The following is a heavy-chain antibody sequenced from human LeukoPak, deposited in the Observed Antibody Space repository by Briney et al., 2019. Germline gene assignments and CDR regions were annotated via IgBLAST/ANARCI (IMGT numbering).Heavy chain of an antibody. D-gene: IGHD3-22*01. CDR1: GFTFSSYG. CDR3: AKEGGESYYDTSGLDY. Sequence: GGSLRLSCAASGFTFSSYGMHWVRQAPGKGLEWVAITSYDGSKKYYADSVKGRFTISRDNSKNTLYLQMNSLRAEDTAVFYCAKEGGESYYDTSGLDYWGQGTLVTVSS. J-gene: IGHJ4*02. CDR2: TSYDGSKK. V-gene: IGHV3-30*18.